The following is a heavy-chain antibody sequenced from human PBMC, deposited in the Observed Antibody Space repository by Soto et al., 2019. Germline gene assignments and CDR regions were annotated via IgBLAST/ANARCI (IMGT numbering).Heavy chain of an antibody. D-gene: IGHD6-25*01. CDR1: TGSISSGNW. V-gene: IGHV4-4*02. J-gene: IGHJ4*02. CDR2: IYYTGAT. Sequence: QVQLRESGPGLVEASGTLSLTCEVSTGSISSGNWWSWVRQPPGKGLEWIGEIYYTGATNYNPSLKSRITMTIDKSKDHFSLSLRSATAADTAVYYCARVFSSGSGWRYYFDFWGQGTLVSVSS. CDR3: ARVFSSGSGWRYYFDF.